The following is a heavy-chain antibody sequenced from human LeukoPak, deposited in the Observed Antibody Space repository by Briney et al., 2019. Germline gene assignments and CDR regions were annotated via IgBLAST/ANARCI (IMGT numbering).Heavy chain of an antibody. CDR2: IYYSGST. J-gene: IGHJ3*01. D-gene: IGHD2-15*01. CDR3: ARHRGGSSPDVFDV. Sequence: PSETLSLTCTVSGGSINSFHFYWGWIRQTPEKGLEWIGSIYYSGSTYYSPSLKGRVTISVDTSKNHFSLNLSSVIAADAALYYCARHRGGSSPDVFDVWGHGTMVTVS. CDR1: GGSINSFHFY. V-gene: IGHV4-39*07.